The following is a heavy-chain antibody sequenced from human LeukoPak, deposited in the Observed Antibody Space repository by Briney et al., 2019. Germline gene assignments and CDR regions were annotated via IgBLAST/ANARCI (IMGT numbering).Heavy chain of an antibody. CDR3: ARAASPDFRSGYWPTGALDI. J-gene: IGHJ3*02. V-gene: IGHV1-18*01. CDR1: GYTFTSYG. D-gene: IGHD3-3*01. CDR2: ISAYNGNT. Sequence: ASVKVSCKASGYTFTSYGISWVRQAPGQGLEWMGWISAYNGNTNYAQKFQGRVTMTTDTSTSTAYMELRSLRSDDTAVFYCARAASPDFRSGYWPTGALDIWGQGALVTVSS.